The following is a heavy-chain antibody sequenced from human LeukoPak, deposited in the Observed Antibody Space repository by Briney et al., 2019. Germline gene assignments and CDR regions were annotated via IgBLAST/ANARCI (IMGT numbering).Heavy chain of an antibody. CDR2: IYSGGNT. D-gene: IGHD3-22*01. Sequence: GGPQTLSCAASGHLVCSNHMRWARQAPGEGLEWVLDIYSGGNTYFADSGKGRFTISRDNSKNTLYLQMNSLRAEDTALYYCARKTDSGGQGDYWGPGTLVTVSS. V-gene: IGHV3-66*01. J-gene: IGHJ4*02. CDR3: ARKTDSGGQGDY. CDR1: GHLVCSNH.